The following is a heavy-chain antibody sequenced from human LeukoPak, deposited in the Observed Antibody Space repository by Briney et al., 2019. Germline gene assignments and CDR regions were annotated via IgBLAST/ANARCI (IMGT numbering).Heavy chain of an antibody. V-gene: IGHV1-24*01. CDR1: GYTLTELS. J-gene: IGHJ4*02. CDR3: ATDLAIAAAGTGTTRDY. CDR2: FDPEDGET. D-gene: IGHD6-13*01. Sequence: GASVKVSCKVSGYTLTELSMHWVRQAPGKGLEWMGGFDPEDGETIYAQKFQGRVTMTGDTSTDTAYMELSSLRSEDTAVYYCATDLAIAAAGTGTTRDYWGQGTLVTVSS.